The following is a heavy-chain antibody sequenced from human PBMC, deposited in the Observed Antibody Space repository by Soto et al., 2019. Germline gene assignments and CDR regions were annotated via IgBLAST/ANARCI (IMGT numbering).Heavy chain of an antibody. D-gene: IGHD4-17*01. Sequence: QVQLQQWGAGLLKPSETLSLTCAVYVGSFGGNHWTGFGKPPGGGLDWIGEITLRGGPNSNPSLKSRVTISVDTSKKQFSLNLRSVTAADTAVYYCARIPGSDYSDPHDFWGQGTLVTVSS. CDR2: ITLRGGP. CDR1: VGSFGGNH. V-gene: IGHV4-34*01. CDR3: ARIPGSDYSDPHDF. J-gene: IGHJ4*02.